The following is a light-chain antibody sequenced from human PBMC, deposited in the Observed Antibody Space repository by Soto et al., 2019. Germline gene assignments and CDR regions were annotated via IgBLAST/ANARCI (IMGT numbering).Light chain of an antibody. Sequence: QAVVTQEPSLVVSPRGAGPLTFGSSPVAVTSSHSPYWFQHKPGPAPRTLIYNTSHQHSWTPARFSGSILGGKAALTISGAQPEDEADYYCLLSYSGARRYVFGTGTKVTVL. CDR2: NTS. CDR1: PVAVTSSHS. J-gene: IGLJ1*01. CDR3: LLSYSGARRYV. V-gene: IGLV7-46*01.